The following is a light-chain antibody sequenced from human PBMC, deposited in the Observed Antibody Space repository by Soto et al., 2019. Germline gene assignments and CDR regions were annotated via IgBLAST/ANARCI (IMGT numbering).Light chain of an antibody. V-gene: IGKV3-20*01. Sequence: EIVLTQSPDTLSLSPGETATLSCRASQSVNSNYLAWYQQKPGQAPSLLIYGTSNRATGIPDRFSGSGSGTDFTLTISRLEPEDFAVFYCQQYDNSITFGQGTRLEIE. CDR3: QQYDNSIT. CDR1: QSVNSNY. CDR2: GTS. J-gene: IGKJ5*01.